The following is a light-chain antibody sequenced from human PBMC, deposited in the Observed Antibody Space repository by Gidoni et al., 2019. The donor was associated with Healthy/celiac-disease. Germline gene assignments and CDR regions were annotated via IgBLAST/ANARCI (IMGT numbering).Light chain of an antibody. CDR3: QQYYSTPWT. J-gene: IGKJ1*01. CDR1: QSVLYSSNNKNY. Sequence: IVVTQSPEPLAVALGERATINCKSSQSVLYSSNNKNYLAWYQQKPGQPPKLLIYWASTRESGVPDRFSGSGSGTDFTLTISSLQAEDVAVYYCQQYYSTPWTFGQGTKVEIK. V-gene: IGKV4-1*01. CDR2: WAS.